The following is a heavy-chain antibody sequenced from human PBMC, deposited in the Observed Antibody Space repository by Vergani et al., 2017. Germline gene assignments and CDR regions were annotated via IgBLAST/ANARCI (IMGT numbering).Heavy chain of an antibody. Sequence: EVQLVQSGAEVKTPGESLKISCKGSGYSFTSYWIGWVRQMPGKGLEWMGIIYPGDSDTRYSPSFQGQVTISADKSISTAYLQWSSLKASDTAMYYCARFYCSSTSCYLGADYWGQGTLVTVSS. CDR2: IYPGDSDT. CDR3: ARFYCSSTSCYLGADY. D-gene: IGHD2-2*01. V-gene: IGHV5-51*01. J-gene: IGHJ4*02. CDR1: GYSFTSYW.